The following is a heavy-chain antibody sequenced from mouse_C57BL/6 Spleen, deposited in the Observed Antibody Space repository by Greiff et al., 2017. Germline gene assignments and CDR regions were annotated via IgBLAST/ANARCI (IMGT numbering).Heavy chain of an antibody. CDR3: ASRITTACDY. D-gene: IGHD1-2*01. J-gene: IGHJ2*01. CDR1: GYTFTSYW. V-gene: IGHV1-69*01. CDR2: IDPSASYN. Sequence: QVQLQQPGAELVMPGASVKLSCKASGYTFTSYWMHWVKQRPGPGLEWIGEIDPSASYNNYNQKFKGKSTLTVEKSSSTAYMQLSSLTSEDSAVYDCASRITTACDYWGQGTTRTVSS.